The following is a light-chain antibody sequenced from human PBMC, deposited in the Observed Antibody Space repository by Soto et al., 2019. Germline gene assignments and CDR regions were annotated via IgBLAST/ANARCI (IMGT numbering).Light chain of an antibody. CDR3: QQYNSYSRT. Sequence: DIQMTQSPSTLSASVGYRVTITCRASQSISSWLAWYQQKPGKAPKLLIYKASSLESGVPSRFSGSGSGTEFTLTISSLQPDDFATYYCQQYNSYSRTFGQGTRLEIK. V-gene: IGKV1-5*03. J-gene: IGKJ5*01. CDR1: QSISSW. CDR2: KAS.